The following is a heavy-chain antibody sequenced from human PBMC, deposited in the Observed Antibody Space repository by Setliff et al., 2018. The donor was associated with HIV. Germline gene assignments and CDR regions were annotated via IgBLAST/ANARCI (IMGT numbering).Heavy chain of an antibody. Sequence: SETLSLTCTVYGGSFSNYYTNWIRQPPGKGLEWIGELSPSGTTRPNPSLQSRVIISLDTSKNQFSLKLTPVTAADTAMYYCAAFLVSPVTTQDYWGQGTPVTVSS. CDR1: GGSFSNYY. CDR2: LSPSGTT. CDR3: AAFLVSPVTTQDY. D-gene: IGHD4-17*01. V-gene: IGHV4-34*01. J-gene: IGHJ4*02.